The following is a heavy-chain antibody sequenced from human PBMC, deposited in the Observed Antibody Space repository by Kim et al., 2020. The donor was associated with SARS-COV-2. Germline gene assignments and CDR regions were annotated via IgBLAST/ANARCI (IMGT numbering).Heavy chain of an antibody. CDR2: IYSGGST. D-gene: IGHD3-22*01. J-gene: IGHJ6*02. CDR1: GFTVSSNY. Sequence: GGSLRLSCAASGFTVSSNYMSWVRQAPGKGLEWVSVIYSGGSTYYADSVKGRFTISRDNSKNTLYLQMNSLRAEDTAVYYCARDRGYYDSSGYSVGYGMDVWGQGTTVTVSS. CDR3: ARDRGYYDSSGYSVGYGMDV. V-gene: IGHV3-53*01.